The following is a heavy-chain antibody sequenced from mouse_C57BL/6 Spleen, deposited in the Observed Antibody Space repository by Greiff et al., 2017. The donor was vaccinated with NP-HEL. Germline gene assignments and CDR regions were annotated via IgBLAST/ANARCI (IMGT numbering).Heavy chain of an antibody. D-gene: IGHD2-5*01. V-gene: IGHV2-2*01. CDR1: GFSLTSYG. J-gene: IGHJ3*01. CDR2: IWSGGST. CDR3: ARPLYYSKGGFAY. Sequence: QVHVKQSGPGLVQPSQSLSITCTVSGFSLTSYGVHWVRQSPGKGLEWLGVIWSGGSTDYNAAFISRLSISKDNSKSQVFFKMNSLQADDTAIYYCARPLYYSKGGFAYWGQGTLVTVSA.